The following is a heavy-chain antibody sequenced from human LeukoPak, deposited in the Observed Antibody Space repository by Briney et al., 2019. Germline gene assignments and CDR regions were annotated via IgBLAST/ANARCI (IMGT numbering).Heavy chain of an antibody. V-gene: IGHV4-34*01. CDR2: INHSGST. CDR3: ATPGGVVAARRGLYY. J-gene: IGHJ4*02. CDR1: GGSFSGYY. Sequence: SETLSLTCAVYGGSFSGYYWSWLRQPPGKGLEWIGEINHSGSTNYNPSLKSRVTISVDTSKNQFSLKLSSVTAADTAVYYCATPGGVVAARRGLYYWGQGTLVTVSS. D-gene: IGHD2-15*01.